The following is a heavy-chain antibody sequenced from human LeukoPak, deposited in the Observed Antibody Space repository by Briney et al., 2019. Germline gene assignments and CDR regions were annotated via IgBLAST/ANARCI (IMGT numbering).Heavy chain of an antibody. V-gene: IGHV3-11*05. Sequence: PGVYLRLSCAASGFTFTDYYMSWIRQAPGKGLEWVSYITDSSSYTNYADSVKGRFTISRDNAKNSLYLQMNSLRAEDTAVYYCARANDLIDYWGQGTLVTVSS. CDR1: GFTFTDYY. J-gene: IGHJ4*02. CDR2: ITDSSSYT. CDR3: ARANDLIDY.